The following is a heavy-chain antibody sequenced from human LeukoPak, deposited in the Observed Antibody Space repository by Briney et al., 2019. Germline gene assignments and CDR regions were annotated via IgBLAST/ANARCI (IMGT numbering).Heavy chain of an antibody. CDR1: GYTFTNYY. CDR2: INPGGGNT. V-gene: IGHV1-46*01. CDR3: ARIRDGYNDAYDI. J-gene: IGHJ3*02. Sequence: ASVKVSCKASGYTFTNYYIHWVRQAPGQGLEWMGLINPGGGNTNYAQNFQGRVTMTRDTSASTVYMQLSSLRSEDTAMYYCARIRDGYNDAYDIWGQGQWSPSLQ. D-gene: IGHD5-24*01.